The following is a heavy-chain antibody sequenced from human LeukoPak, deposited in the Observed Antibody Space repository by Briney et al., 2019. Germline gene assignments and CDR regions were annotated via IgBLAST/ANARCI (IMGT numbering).Heavy chain of an antibody. Sequence: SETLSLTCTVSGGSICGSSNYWGWIRQPPGKGLEWIGSIHYSGNTYYNPSLKSRVTISVDTSKNQFSLKLTSVTAADTAVYYCARPTFASYSSGYHYWGQGTLVTVSS. D-gene: IGHD3-22*01. CDR2: IHYSGNT. V-gene: IGHV4-39*01. J-gene: IGHJ4*02. CDR3: ARPTFASYSSGYHY. CDR1: GGSICGSSNY.